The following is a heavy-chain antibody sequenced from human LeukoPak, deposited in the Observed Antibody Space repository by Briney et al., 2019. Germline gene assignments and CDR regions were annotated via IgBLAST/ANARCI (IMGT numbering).Heavy chain of an antibody. D-gene: IGHD3-22*01. CDR1: GFTFSSYG. CDR3: AKAYYYDSSGPDAFDI. V-gene: IGHV3-23*01. CDR2: ISGSGGST. J-gene: IGHJ3*02. Sequence: GGSLRLSCAASGFTFSSYGMSWVRKAPGKGLEWVSAISGSGGSTYYADSVKGRFTISRDNSKNTLYLQMNSLRAEDTAVYYCAKAYYYDSSGPDAFDIWGQGTMVTVSS.